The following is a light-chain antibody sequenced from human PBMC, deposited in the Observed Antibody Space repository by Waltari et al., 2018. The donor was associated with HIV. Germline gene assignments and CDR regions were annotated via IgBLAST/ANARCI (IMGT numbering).Light chain of an antibody. J-gene: IGKJ2*01. CDR1: QSVSSSY. V-gene: IGKV3-20*01. CDR3: QQYGSSPPYT. CDR2: GAS. Sequence: EIVLTQSPGTLSLSPGERATLSCRASQSVSSSYVAWYQQKPGQAPRLLIYGASSRATGIPDRFSGSWSGTDFTLTISRLEPEDFAVYYCQQYGSSPPYTFGQGTKLEIK.